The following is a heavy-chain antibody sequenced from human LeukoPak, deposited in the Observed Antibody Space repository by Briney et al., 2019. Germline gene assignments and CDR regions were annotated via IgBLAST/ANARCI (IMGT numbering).Heavy chain of an antibody. D-gene: IGHD3-22*01. CDR2: VSGSGSTA. CDR1: AFTFNNYV. Sequence: GGSLRLSCAASAFTFNNYVMSWVRQAPGKGLEGVSSVSGSGSTAYYADSVKVRFTISRDNPKSTLYLQMTTMRAEDTATYYCAKARVITSFDYWGQGTLVTVSS. J-gene: IGHJ4*02. V-gene: IGHV3-23*01. CDR3: AKARVITSFDY.